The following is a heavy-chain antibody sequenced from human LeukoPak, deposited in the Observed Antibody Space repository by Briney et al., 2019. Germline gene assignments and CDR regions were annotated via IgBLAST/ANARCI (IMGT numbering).Heavy chain of an antibody. CDR3: ARGGGLDV. V-gene: IGHV3-7*03. D-gene: IGHD3-16*01. CDR1: GFTLDDFA. Sequence: GGSLRLSCTASGFTLDDFAMNWARQAPGKGLEWVASINHNGNVNYYVDSVKGRFTISRDNAKNSLYLQMSNLRAEDTAVYFCARGGGLDVWGQGATVTVS. J-gene: IGHJ6*02. CDR2: INHNGNVN.